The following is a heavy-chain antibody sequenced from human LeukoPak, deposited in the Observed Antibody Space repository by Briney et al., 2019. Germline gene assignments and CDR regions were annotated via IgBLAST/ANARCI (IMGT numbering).Heavy chain of an antibody. CDR3: AKDSKIVGPTFRSYHYMDV. Sequence: ASVKVSCKASGYTFTSYGNSWVRQAPGQGLGWMGWISAYNGNTNYAQKHQGRVTMTTDTSTTTAYMELRSLRSDDTAVYYCAKDSKIVGPTFRSYHYMDVWGKGTTVTVSS. CDR1: GYTFTSYG. V-gene: IGHV1-18*01. D-gene: IGHD1-26*01. CDR2: ISAYNGNT. J-gene: IGHJ6*03.